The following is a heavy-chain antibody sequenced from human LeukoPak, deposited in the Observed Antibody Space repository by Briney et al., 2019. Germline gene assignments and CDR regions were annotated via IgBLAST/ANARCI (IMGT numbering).Heavy chain of an antibody. V-gene: IGHV4-34*01. J-gene: IGHJ6*02. CDR1: GGSFSGYY. CDR2: INHSGST. CDR3: ARVLSTRFYYYGMDV. Sequence: SETLSLTCAVYGGSFSGYYWSWIRQPPGKGLEWIGEINHSGSTNYNPSLKSRVTISVDTSKNQFSLKLSSVTAADTAVYYCARVLSTRFYYYGMDVWGQGTTVTVSS. D-gene: IGHD3-10*02.